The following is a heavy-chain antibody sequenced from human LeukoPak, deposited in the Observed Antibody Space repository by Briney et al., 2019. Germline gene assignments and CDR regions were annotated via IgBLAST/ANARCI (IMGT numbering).Heavy chain of an antibody. CDR1: GFTFSDYS. Sequence: PPGGSLRPSCAASGFTFSDYSMNWVRQAPGKGLEWVSYISSSSGTIYYADSVKGRFTISRDNAKNSLYLQMNSLRAEDTAVYYCARDLNRFDPWGQGTLVTVSS. CDR3: ARDLNRFDP. CDR2: ISSSSGTI. J-gene: IGHJ5*02. V-gene: IGHV3-48*04.